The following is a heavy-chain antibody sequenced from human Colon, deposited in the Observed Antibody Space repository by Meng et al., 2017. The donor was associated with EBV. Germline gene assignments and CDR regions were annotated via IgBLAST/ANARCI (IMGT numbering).Heavy chain of an antibody. CDR1: CGSIPERNS. Sequence: QPQSQESVPRLVKPSVTLSLPCTVSCGSIPERNSWMWIRQPPGKGLEWIGEIYHYGGTNYNPSLKSRVTISVDKSKNQISLKLTSVTAADTAVYYCARWAFIDSYGFDHWGQGTLVTVSS. V-gene: IGHV4-4*02. D-gene: IGHD5-18*01. J-gene: IGHJ4*02. CDR3: ARWAFIDSYGFDH. CDR2: IYHYGGT.